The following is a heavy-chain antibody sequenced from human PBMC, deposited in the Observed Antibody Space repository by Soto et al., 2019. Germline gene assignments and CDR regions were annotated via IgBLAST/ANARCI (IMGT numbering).Heavy chain of an antibody. J-gene: IGHJ3*02. CDR2: IQKDGSKI. D-gene: IGHD6-13*01. V-gene: IGHV3-7*05. CDR3: ARDVSPGSSSLYLDAFDI. CDR1: GFSFGSSW. Sequence: EVQLVESGGDLVQPGGSLRLSCAASGFSFGSSWMTWVRQAPGKGLEWVANIQKDGSKINYLDSVRGRFTVSRDNAKNSLSLEMNSLRAEDTALYYCARDVSPGSSSLYLDAFDIWGQGTMVTVSS.